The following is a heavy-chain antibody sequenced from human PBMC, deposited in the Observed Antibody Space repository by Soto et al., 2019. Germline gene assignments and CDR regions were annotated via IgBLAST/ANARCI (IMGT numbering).Heavy chain of an antibody. J-gene: IGHJ4*02. D-gene: IGHD6-13*01. Sequence: SETLSLTCAVYGGSFSGYYCSWVRQPPGKGLEWIGEISHSGSTNYNRSLESRVTISVDTSKNQLFLKVSSLTAADTAVYYCVRALAAVQEWGQGTTVTVYS. CDR1: GGSFSGYY. CDR3: VRALAAVQE. V-gene: IGHV4-34*01. CDR2: ISHSGST.